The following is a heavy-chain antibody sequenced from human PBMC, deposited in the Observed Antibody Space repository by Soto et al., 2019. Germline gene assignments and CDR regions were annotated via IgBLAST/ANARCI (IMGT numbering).Heavy chain of an antibody. CDR2: ISAYNGNT. CDR1: GYTFTIYG. Sequence: ASVKVSCKASGYTFTIYGISWVLQAPGQGLEWMGWISAYNGNTNYAQKLQGRVTMTTDTSTSTAYMELRSLRSDDTAVYYCAGGRIFGVVPDYWGKGTLVTVSS. CDR3: AGGRIFGVVPDY. J-gene: IGHJ4*02. D-gene: IGHD3-3*02. V-gene: IGHV1-18*01.